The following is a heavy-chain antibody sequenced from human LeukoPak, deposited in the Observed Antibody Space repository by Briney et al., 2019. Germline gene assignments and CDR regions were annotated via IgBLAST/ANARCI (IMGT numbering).Heavy chain of an antibody. CDR1: GGSINSYY. CDR2: ISYSGST. Sequence: PSETLSLTCTVSGGSINSYYWSWIRQPPGKGLEWIGYISYSGSTNYNPSLKSRVTISLDTSKNQLFLKLSSVTAADTALYYCARGNANWGQGTLVTVSS. J-gene: IGHJ4*02. CDR3: ARGNAN. V-gene: IGHV4-59*01.